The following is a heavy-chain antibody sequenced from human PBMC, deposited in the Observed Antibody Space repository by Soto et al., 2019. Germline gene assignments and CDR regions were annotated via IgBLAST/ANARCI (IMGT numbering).Heavy chain of an antibody. D-gene: IGHD3-3*01. CDR2: IYYSGST. J-gene: IGHJ5*02. CDR3: ARDQHDFWSGYSNWFDP. Sequence: QVQLQESGPGLVKPSETLSLTCTVSGGSVSSGSYYRSWIRQPPGKGLEWIGYIYYSGSTNYNPSLQSRVTISVDTSKNQFSLKLSSVTAADTAVYYCARDQHDFWSGYSNWFDPWGQGTLVTVSS. V-gene: IGHV4-61*01. CDR1: GGSVSSGSYY.